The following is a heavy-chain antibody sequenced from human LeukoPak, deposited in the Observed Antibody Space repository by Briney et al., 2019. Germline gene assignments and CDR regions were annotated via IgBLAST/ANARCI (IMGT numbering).Heavy chain of an antibody. J-gene: IGHJ6*03. CDR3: ARDRGGIGYYMDV. CDR1: GFTFSSYG. Sequence: GGSLRLSCAASGFTFSSYGMSWVRQAPGKGLEWVSAISDSGGRTFYADSVKGRFTISRDNAKNSLYLQMNSLRAEDTALYYCARDRGGIGYYMDVWGKGTTVTVSS. D-gene: IGHD3-16*02. CDR2: ISDSGGRT. V-gene: IGHV3-23*01.